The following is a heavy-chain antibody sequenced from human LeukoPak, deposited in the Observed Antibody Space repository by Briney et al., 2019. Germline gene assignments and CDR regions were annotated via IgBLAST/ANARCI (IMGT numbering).Heavy chain of an antibody. CDR1: GYTFTTDY. J-gene: IGHJ3*02. V-gene: IGHV1-46*01. CDR3: ASPGGIVGATNGAAAFDI. CDR2: INPSGGST. Sequence: ASVKVSCKASGYTFTTDYIHWVRQAPGQGLEWMGIINPSGGSTNYAQNFQGRVTMTRDTSTSTVYMELSSLRSEDTAVYYCASPGGIVGATNGAAAFDIWGQGTMVTVSS. D-gene: IGHD1-26*01.